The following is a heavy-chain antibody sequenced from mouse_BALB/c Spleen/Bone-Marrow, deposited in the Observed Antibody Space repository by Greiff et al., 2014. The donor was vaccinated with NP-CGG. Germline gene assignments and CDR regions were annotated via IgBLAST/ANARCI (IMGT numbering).Heavy chain of an antibody. CDR1: GFTFSDYY. D-gene: IGHD2-10*02. V-gene: IGHV5-4*02. Sequence: EVKVEESGGGLVKPGGSLKLSCAASGFTFSDYYMYWVRQTPEKRLEWVATISDGGGYTYYPDSVWGRFTISRDNAKNNLYLQMSSPKSEDTAMYYCARSGERYGAMDYWGQGTSVTVFS. CDR2: ISDGGGYT. J-gene: IGHJ4*01. CDR3: ARSGERYGAMDY.